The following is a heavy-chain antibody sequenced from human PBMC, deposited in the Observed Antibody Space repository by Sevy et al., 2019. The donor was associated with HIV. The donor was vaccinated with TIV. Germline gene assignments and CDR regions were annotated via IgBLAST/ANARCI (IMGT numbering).Heavy chain of an antibody. Sequence: GESLRLSCTASGFTFDDYAMSWFRQAPGKGLEWVAFITRNSYEAYGGTREYAASVKGRFTISRDDSKSIAYLQMNSLKTEDTAMYYCSRALATAVTPEYYFDYWGQGTLVTVSS. V-gene: IGHV3-49*03. D-gene: IGHD2-15*01. CDR3: SRALATAVTPEYYFDY. J-gene: IGHJ4*02. CDR1: GFTFDDYA. CDR2: ITRNSYEAYGGTR.